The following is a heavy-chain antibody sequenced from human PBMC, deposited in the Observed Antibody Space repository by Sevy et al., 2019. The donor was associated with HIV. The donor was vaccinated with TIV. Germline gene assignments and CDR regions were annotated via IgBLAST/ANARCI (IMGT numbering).Heavy chain of an antibody. D-gene: IGHD2-15*01. CDR3: ARGGYCSGGSCRYYYYYGMDV. CDR1: GFTFSNYA. CDR2: ISYDGSNK. Sequence: GGSLRLSCAASGFTFSNYAMHWVRQAPGKGLEWVAVISYDGSNKYYADSVKGRFTISRDNSKNTLYLQMNSLRAEDTAVYYCARGGYCSGGSCRYYYYYGMDVWGQGTTVTVSS. V-gene: IGHV3-30-3*01. J-gene: IGHJ6*02.